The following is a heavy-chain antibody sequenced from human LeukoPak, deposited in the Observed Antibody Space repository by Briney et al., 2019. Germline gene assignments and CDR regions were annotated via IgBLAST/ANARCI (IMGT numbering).Heavy chain of an antibody. J-gene: IGHJ6*02. D-gene: IGHD6-13*01. CDR2: IGAYNGKT. V-gene: IGHV1-18*01. CDR1: VYTFTRYG. Sequence: SSVKVSCKPSVYTFTRYGISWVGQAPGQRREGMGGIGAYNGKTNYAQKLHARVTMTTDPSTSTASMEPRSRRSDDPAVYYCAREADSSSWFLSPEGMVVWGQGTTVTVSS. CDR3: AREADSSSWFLSPEGMVV.